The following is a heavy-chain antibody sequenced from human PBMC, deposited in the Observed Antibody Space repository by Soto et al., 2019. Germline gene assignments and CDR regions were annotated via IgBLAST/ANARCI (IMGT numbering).Heavy chain of an antibody. CDR2: IHSDGSST. D-gene: IGHD1-26*01. V-gene: IGHV3-74*03. J-gene: IGHJ3*01. CDR1: DFTFSYYW. CDR3: ARGDVGAVDL. Sequence: EVQLVESGGGLVQPGGSLRLSCVASDFTFSYYWMQWVRQVPGKGLVWVSRIHSDGSSTTYADSVKGRFTISRDNAKNTLYPQMASLRVEDTAVYYCARGDVGAVDLWGQGTMVTVSS.